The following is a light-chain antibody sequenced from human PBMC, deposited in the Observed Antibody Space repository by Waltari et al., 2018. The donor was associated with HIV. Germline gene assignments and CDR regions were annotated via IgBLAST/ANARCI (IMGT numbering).Light chain of an antibody. J-gene: IGLJ2*01. CDR1: SSDVGGYNY. CDR3: SSYAGSNNLV. CDR2: DVN. V-gene: IGLV2-11*01. Sequence: QSALTQPRSVSGSPGQSVTISCTGTSSDVGGYNYVSWYQQHPGKAPKLIIYDVNNRPSGVPARVSGSKSGNTASLTVSGLQADDEADYYCSSYAGSNNLVFGGGTKLTVL.